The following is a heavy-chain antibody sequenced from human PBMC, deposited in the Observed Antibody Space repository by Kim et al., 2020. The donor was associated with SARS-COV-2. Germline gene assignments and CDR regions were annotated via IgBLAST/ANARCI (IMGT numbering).Heavy chain of an antibody. V-gene: IGHV3-30*04. CDR1: GFTFSSYA. Sequence: WGSLRLSCAASGFTFSSYAMHWVRQAPGKGLEWVAVISYDGSNKYYADSVKGRFTISRDNSKNTLYLQMNSLRAEDTAVYYCARVKAIVATIPVVWGQGT. CDR2: ISYDGSNK. D-gene: IGHD5-12*01. J-gene: IGHJ4*02. CDR3: ARVKAIVATIPVV.